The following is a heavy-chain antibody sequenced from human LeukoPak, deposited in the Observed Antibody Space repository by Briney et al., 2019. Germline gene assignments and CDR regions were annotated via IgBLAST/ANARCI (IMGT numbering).Heavy chain of an antibody. CDR1: ESTFSKFW. J-gene: IGHJ6*02. D-gene: IGHD2/OR15-2a*01. Sequence: EGSLRLSCAASESTFSKFWMHWVRQAPGKGLVWVSGINRDGSTTTYADSVKGRSTVSRDNAKNTLYLQMNSLRAEDTAVYYCARGNYYGMDVWGQGTTATVSS. CDR3: ARGNYYGMDV. V-gene: IGHV3-74*03. CDR2: INRDGSTT.